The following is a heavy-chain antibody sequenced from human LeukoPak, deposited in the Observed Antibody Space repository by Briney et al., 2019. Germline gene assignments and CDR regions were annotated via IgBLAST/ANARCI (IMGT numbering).Heavy chain of an antibody. CDR1: GFTFGSFA. Sequence: GGSLRLSCAASGFTFGSFAMNWVRQAPGKGLEWVSTISGTGGNAYYADSVKGRFTISRDNSKNTLYLQMTSLRVEDTAVYYCAKDLRPRAPLWYFDYWGQGALVTVSS. J-gene: IGHJ4*02. V-gene: IGHV3-23*01. D-gene: IGHD3-10*01. CDR3: AKDLRPRAPLWYFDY. CDR2: ISGTGGNA.